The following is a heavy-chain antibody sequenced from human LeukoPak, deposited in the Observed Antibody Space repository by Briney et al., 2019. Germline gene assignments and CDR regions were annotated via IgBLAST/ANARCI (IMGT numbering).Heavy chain of an antibody. CDR3: TTDLGTYYHGSQRLIPIDY. D-gene: IGHD3-10*01. J-gene: IGHJ4*02. V-gene: IGHV3-15*01. CDR1: GFTFTNAW. Sequence: GGSLRLSCVDSGFTFTNAWMSWVRQAPGKGLEWIGRIKSKTDGETTTYAEPVRGRFTISRDDSKSAVYLQMNSLKIEDTAVYYCTTDLGTYYHGSQRLIPIDYWGQGTLVTVSS. CDR2: IKSKTDGETT.